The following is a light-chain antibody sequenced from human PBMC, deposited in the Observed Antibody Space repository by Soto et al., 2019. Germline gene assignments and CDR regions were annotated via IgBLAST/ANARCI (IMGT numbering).Light chain of an antibody. CDR2: KAS. CDR3: QQYNSYPWA. Sequence: DIQMTQSPSTLSASVGDRVTITCRASRSIANWLAWYQQKPGQAPKLLIYKASALEGGAPSRFSGSGFGTEFRLILSGLQADDSATYHCQQYNSYPWAFGQGTRVEV. CDR1: RSIANW. J-gene: IGKJ1*01. V-gene: IGKV1-5*03.